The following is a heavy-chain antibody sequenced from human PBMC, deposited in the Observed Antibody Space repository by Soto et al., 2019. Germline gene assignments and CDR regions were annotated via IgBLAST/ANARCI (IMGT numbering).Heavy chain of an antibody. V-gene: IGHV5-10-1*01. Sequence: SLKISCKGSGYRFSSNWISWVRQMPGKGLEWMGKIDPTDSYTKYSPSFQGHVTISVDKSISTAYLQWSSLKASDTAMYYCARHGTQCTGTGCYTFWFDPWGQGTLVTVSS. CDR3: ARHGTQCTGTGCYTFWFDP. CDR2: IDPTDSYT. D-gene: IGHD2-2*02. J-gene: IGHJ5*02. CDR1: GYRFSSNW.